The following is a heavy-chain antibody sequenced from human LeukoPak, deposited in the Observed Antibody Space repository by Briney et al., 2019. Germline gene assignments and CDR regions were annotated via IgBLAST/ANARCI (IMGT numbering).Heavy chain of an antibody. CDR1: GYRFTSYW. D-gene: IGHD6-13*01. CDR3: ARYNGGSSWCFDY. V-gene: IGHV5-51*01. J-gene: IGHJ4*02. Sequence: GESLKISFKGSGYRFTSYWIGWVRQMPGKGLGWMGIIYPGDSDTRYSPSFQGQVTISADKSISTAYLQWSSLKASDTAMYYCARYNGGSSWCFDYWGQGTLVTVSS. CDR2: IYPGDSDT.